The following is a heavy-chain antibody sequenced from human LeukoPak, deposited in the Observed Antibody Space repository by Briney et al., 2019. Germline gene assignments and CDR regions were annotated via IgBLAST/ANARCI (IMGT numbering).Heavy chain of an antibody. D-gene: IGHD1-26*01. V-gene: IGHV3-7*01. CDR3: AKDLGDSGPTPDSDY. Sequence: GGSLRLSCAASGFTFSSYWMSWVRQAPGKGLEWVANIKQDGSEKYYADSVKGRFTISRDNSKNTLYLQMNSLRAEDTSVYYCAKDLGDSGPTPDSDYWGQGTLVTVSS. J-gene: IGHJ4*02. CDR2: IKQDGSEK. CDR1: GFTFSSYW.